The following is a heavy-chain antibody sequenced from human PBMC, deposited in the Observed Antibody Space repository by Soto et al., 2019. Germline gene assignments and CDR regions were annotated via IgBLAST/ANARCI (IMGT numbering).Heavy chain of an antibody. V-gene: IGHV4-31*03. D-gene: IGHD1-1*01. Sequence: QVQLQESGPGLVKPSQTLSLTCTVSGGSISSGGTGSYWTWIRQLPGKGLEGIGYIYYTGNPYYNPSLKSRPTISIDTSENQFSLKLTSVTAADTAVYFCASGHDAYKVRYWGQGTLVTVSS. CDR1: GGSISSGGTGSY. CDR2: IYYTGNP. J-gene: IGHJ4*02. CDR3: ASGHDAYKVRY.